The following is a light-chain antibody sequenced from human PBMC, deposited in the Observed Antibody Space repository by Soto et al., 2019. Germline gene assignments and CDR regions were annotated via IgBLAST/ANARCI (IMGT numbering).Light chain of an antibody. Sequence: EIVLTQSPGTLSLSPGERATLSCRASQSVNSNYLAWYQQRPGQAPRLLIYGASSRATGIPDRFSGSGSGTDFTLTISRLDPEDFAVYFCQQSGSSPRTFGQGTKVEIK. CDR1: QSVNSNY. V-gene: IGKV3-20*01. CDR3: QQSGSSPRT. CDR2: GAS. J-gene: IGKJ1*01.